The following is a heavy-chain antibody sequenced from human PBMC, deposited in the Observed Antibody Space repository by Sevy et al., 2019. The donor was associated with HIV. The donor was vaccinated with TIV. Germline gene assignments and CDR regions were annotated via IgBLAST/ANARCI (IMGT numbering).Heavy chain of an antibody. CDR3: AITREYYSDNSGYFDY. J-gene: IGHJ4*02. Sequence: GGSLRLSCAASGFTFSSYAMSWVRQAPGKGLEWVSGFSGSGGSTKYADSVKGRFTISRDNSKNTLYLQMKRLRAEDTALYYCAITREYYSDNSGYFDYWGQGTLVTVSS. V-gene: IGHV3-23*01. CDR1: GFTFSSYA. CDR2: FSGSGGST. D-gene: IGHD3-22*01.